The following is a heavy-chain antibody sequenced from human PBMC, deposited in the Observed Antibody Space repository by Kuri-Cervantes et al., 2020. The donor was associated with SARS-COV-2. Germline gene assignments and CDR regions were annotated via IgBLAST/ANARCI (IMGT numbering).Heavy chain of an antibody. V-gene: IGHV1-8*02. D-gene: IGHD1-7*01. CDR1: GYTFTSYG. Sequence: ASVKVSCKASGYTFTSYGISWVRQAPGQGLEWVGWVNPDNGRAGFAEKFQGRVTISSDTSMNTVYLDLYSLRSGDTAVYYCARGVRGNWDSQHNYYYYMDVWGKGTTVTVSS. J-gene: IGHJ6*03. CDR2: VNPDNGRA. CDR3: ARGVRGNWDSQHNYYYYMDV.